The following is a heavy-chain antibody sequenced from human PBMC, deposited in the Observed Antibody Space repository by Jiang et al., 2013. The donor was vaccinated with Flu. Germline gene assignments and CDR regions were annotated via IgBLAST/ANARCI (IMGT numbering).Heavy chain of an antibody. CDR2: ITSSGNAV. J-gene: IGHJ4*02. V-gene: IGHV3-11*01. Sequence: PGKGLEWVSYITSSGNAVFYADSVKGRFTISRDNARDSLFLQMSSLRDEDTAVYYCGRAGDYYGSGNLYWGQGTQVTVSS. D-gene: IGHD3-10*01. CDR3: GRAGDYYGSGNLY.